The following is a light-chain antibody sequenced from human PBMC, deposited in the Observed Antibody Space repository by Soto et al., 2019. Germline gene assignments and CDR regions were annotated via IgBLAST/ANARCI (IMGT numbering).Light chain of an antibody. CDR2: DVS. Sequence: QSVLTQPASVSGSPGQSITISCTGASGDVGAYNYVSWYQHHPGKAPKLIISDVSIRPSGVSDRFSGSKSGNTASLTISGLQAEDEADYYCSSYTSSSIPYVFGTGTKLTVL. CDR3: SSYTSSSIPYV. CDR1: SGDVGAYNY. J-gene: IGLJ1*01. V-gene: IGLV2-14*01.